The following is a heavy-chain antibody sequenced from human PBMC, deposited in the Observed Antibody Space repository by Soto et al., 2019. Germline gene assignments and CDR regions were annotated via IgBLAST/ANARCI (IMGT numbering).Heavy chain of an antibody. CDR3: ARSYYYGSGTLGPTGY. CDR1: GGSISSGGYY. CDR2: IYYSGST. D-gene: IGHD3-10*01. V-gene: IGHV4-31*03. J-gene: IGHJ4*02. Sequence: SETLSLTCTVSGGSISSGGYYWSWIRQHPGKGLEWIAYIYYSGSTYYNPSLKSRITISVDTPKNQFSLKLSSVTAADTAVYYCARSYYYGSGTLGPTGYWGRGTLVTVSS.